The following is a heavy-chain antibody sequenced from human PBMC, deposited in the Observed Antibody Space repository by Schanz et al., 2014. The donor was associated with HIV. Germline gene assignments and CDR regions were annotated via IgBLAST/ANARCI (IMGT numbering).Heavy chain of an antibody. CDR3: AKTSYGWYFDY. J-gene: IGHJ4*02. Sequence: VQLVESGGGVVQPGRSLRLSCAASGFTFSNFAMHWVRQAPGKGLEWVSGMRGSDDSTFYADSVKGRFTISRDNSKNTLYFQMNSLRAEDTAIYYCAKTSYGWYFDYWGQGTLVTVSS. CDR1: GFTFSNFA. V-gene: IGHV3-23*04. CDR2: MRGSDDST. D-gene: IGHD6-19*01.